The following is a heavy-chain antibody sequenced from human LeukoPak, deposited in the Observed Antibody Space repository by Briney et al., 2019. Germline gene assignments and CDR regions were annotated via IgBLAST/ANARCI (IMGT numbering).Heavy chain of an antibody. CDR3: ARVHGSFPGDF. J-gene: IGHJ4*02. CDR2: IFHNGST. CDR1: GYSIGTWNY. D-gene: IGHD3-10*01. V-gene: IGHV4-38-2*02. Sequence: KPSETLSLTCTVSGYSIGTWNYCGWIRQPPGKGLEGSGSIFHNGSTHYNPSLESRVTISLDTSKNQFSLRLRSVTAADTAMYYCARVHGSFPGDFWGQVALVAVSS.